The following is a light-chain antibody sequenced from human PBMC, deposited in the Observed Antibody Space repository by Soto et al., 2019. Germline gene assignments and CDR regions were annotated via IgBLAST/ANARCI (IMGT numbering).Light chain of an antibody. V-gene: IGKV4-1*01. J-gene: IGKJ2*01. CDR2: WAS. Sequence: DIVMTQSPDSLAVSLGERATFSCKSSQSVLYSSNNKNYLAWYQQKPGQPPRLLVYWASTRESGVPDRFSGSGSGKDFNLTINSLQAEDVAVYYCHQYYSTPYTFGQGTKLEIK. CDR1: QSVLYSSNNKNY. CDR3: HQYYSTPYT.